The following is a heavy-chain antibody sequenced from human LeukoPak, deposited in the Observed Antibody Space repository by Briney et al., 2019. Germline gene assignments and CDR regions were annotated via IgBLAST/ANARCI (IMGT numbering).Heavy chain of an antibody. Sequence: GGSLRLSCEASGFTFNNFGMHWVRQAPGKGLEWVAFIGYDESKKYYAESVKGRFTISRDDSKNTLYLQMSALKTEDTAVYYCARWGLQPDAFDIWSQGTMVTVSS. CDR1: GFTFNNFG. V-gene: IGHV3-30*19. CDR3: ARWGLQPDAFDI. D-gene: IGHD4-11*01. J-gene: IGHJ3*02. CDR2: IGYDESKK.